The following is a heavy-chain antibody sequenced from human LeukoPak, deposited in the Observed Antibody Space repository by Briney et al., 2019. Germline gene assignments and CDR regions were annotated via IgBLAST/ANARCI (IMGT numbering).Heavy chain of an antibody. J-gene: IGHJ3*02. CDR3: ARGVVTLIDELSDAFDI. V-gene: IGHV3-21*04. Sequence: SVKGRFTISRDNAKNSLYLQMNSLRAEDTAVYYCARGVVTLIDELSDAFDIWGQGTMVTVSS. D-gene: IGHD3-3*01.